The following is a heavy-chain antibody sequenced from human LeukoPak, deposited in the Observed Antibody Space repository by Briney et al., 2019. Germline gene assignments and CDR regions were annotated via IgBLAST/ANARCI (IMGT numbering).Heavy chain of an antibody. D-gene: IGHD3-22*01. V-gene: IGHV4-4*07. CDR3: ARCNYYDSSGYYREEYIQH. CDR2: IYSSGST. CDR1: GGSISSYY. Sequence: PSETLSLTCTVSGGSISSYYWSWIRQPAGKGVEWLGRIYSSGSTNYNPSLKSRVTMSVATSKNQFSLKLSSVTAADTAVYYCARCNYYDSSGYYREEYIQHWGQGTLVTVSS. J-gene: IGHJ1*01.